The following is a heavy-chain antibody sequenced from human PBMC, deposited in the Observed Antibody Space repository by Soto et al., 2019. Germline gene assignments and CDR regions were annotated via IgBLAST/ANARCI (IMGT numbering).Heavy chain of an antibody. CDR3: ARYALGLTPWWYNWFDR. V-gene: IGHV3-23*01. D-gene: IGHD2-8*02. Sequence: VQLLESGGGLGQPGGSLRLSCAASGFTFSSYAMNWVRQTPGEGLEWVSGISDSGGSPYYADSVKGRFTISRDNSKNTLDLPMASLRAEDTGVYYCARYALGLTPWWYNWFDRWGQGTLVSVSS. CDR1: GFTFSSYA. J-gene: IGHJ5*02. CDR2: ISDSGGSP.